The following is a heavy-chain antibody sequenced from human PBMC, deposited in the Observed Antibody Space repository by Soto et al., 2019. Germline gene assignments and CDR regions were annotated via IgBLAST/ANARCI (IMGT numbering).Heavy chain of an antibody. D-gene: IGHD3-10*01. CDR3: AREEWHDVGEPHLGH. CDR2: ISGSSIST. J-gene: IGHJ4*02. V-gene: IGHV3-11*06. CDR1: GFTFSDHY. Sequence: QVRLVESGGGLVRPGGSLRLSCAASGFTFSDHYMSWIRQAPGKGLEWVSYISGSSISTNYADSVKGRFTISRDNAKEALYLQMNSLRAEDTAVYFCAREEWHDVGEPHLGHWGQGILVTVSS.